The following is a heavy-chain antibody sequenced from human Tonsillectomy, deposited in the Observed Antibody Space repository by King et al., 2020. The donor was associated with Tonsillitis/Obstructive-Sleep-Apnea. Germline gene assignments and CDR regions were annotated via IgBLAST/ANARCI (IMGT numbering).Heavy chain of an antibody. CDR1: GGSISSSTYY. Sequence: QLQESGPGLVKPSETLSLTCTVSGGSISSSTYYWDWIRQPPGKGLEWIGSYYYSGSTYYNPSLKSRVTISVDTSKNQFSLKLSSVTAADTAVYYCAREVVWGSFRYPYFDYWGQGTLVTVSA. CDR2: YYYSGST. D-gene: IGHD3-16*02. J-gene: IGHJ4*02. CDR3: AREVVWGSFRYPYFDY. V-gene: IGHV4-39*02.